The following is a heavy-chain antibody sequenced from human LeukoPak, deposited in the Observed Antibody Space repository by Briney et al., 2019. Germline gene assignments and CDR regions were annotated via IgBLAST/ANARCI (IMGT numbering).Heavy chain of an antibody. CDR2: IKQDGSEK. D-gene: IGHD3-9*01. CDR1: GFTFSSYW. CDR3: AGDDAIRYFDWLCDY. J-gene: IGHJ4*02. V-gene: IGHV3-7*01. Sequence: GGSLRLSCAASGFTFSSYWMSWVRQAPGKGLEWVANIKQDGSEKYYVDSVKGRFTISRDNAKNSLYLQMNSLRAEDTAVYYCAGDDAIRYFDWLCDYWGQGTLVTVSS.